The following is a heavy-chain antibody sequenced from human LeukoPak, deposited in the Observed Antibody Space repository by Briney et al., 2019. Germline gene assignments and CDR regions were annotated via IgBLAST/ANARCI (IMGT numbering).Heavy chain of an antibody. Sequence: GGSLRLSCAASEFTFSSYAMSWVRQAPGKGLEWVPAISGSGGSTYYADSVKGRFTISRDNSKNTLYLQMNSLGAEDTAVYYCAKGDIVVVPAAITFTYWGQGTLVTVSS. J-gene: IGHJ4*02. CDR2: ISGSGGST. CDR1: EFTFSSYA. CDR3: AKGDIVVVPAAITFTY. D-gene: IGHD2-2*01. V-gene: IGHV3-23*01.